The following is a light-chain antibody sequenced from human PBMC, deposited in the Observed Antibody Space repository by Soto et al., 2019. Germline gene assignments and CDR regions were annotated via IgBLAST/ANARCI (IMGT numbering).Light chain of an antibody. J-gene: IGLJ2*01. V-gene: IGLV1-40*01. CDR2: ANN. CDR1: SSNIGAGYD. CDR3: QSYGSHVGGSGVE. Sequence: QSVLTQPPSVSGAPGQRVTISCTGSSSNIGAGYDIHWYQQLPGSAPKLLIYANNKRPSGVPDRFSGSKSGTSASLAITGLQAEDEAEYYCQSYGSHVGGSGVEFGEGTKLTVL.